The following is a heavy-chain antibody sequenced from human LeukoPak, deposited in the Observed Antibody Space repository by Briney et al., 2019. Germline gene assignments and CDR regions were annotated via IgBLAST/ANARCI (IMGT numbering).Heavy chain of an antibody. CDR2: ISSSGSTI. D-gene: IGHD3-3*01. V-gene: IGHV3-11*04. CDR3: ARDITIFGVGFDY. Sequence: PGVSLRLSCAASGFTFSDYYMSWIRQAPGKGLEGFSYISSSGSTIYYAYSVKGRFTISRDNATNSLYLQMNSLRAEDTAVYYCARDITIFGVGFDYWGQGTLVTVSS. J-gene: IGHJ4*02. CDR1: GFTFSDYY.